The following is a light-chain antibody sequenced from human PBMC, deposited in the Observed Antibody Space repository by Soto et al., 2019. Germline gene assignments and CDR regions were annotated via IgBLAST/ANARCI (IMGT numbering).Light chain of an antibody. V-gene: IGKV1-39*01. Sequence: DIQMTQSPSSLSASVGDRVTITCRASQSISSDLNWYQQKPGKAPKLLIYAASSLQSGVPSRFSGSGSGTDFTLTISSLQPEDFATYYCQQSYSTPPGFTFGPGTKVDIK. CDR2: AAS. CDR1: QSISSD. CDR3: QQSYSTPPGFT. J-gene: IGKJ3*01.